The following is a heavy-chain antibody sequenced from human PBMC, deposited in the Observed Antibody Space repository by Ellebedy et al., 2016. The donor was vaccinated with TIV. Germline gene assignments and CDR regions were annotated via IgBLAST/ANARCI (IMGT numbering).Heavy chain of an antibody. CDR1: EFTFSSSA. D-gene: IGHD3-10*01. CDR2: IVGSGGST. J-gene: IGHJ6*02. Sequence: GESLKISXAASEFTFSSSALSWVRQAPGKGLEWVSTIVGSGGSTYYADSVKGRFTISRDNSKNTLYLQMNSLSAEDTAVYYCAKDLLSYAMVRGVIITPVGMDVWGQGTTVTVSS. CDR3: AKDLLSYAMVRGVIITPVGMDV. V-gene: IGHV3-23*01.